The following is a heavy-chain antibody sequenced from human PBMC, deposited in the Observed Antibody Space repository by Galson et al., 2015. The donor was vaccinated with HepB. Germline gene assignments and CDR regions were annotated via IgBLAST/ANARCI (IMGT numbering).Heavy chain of an antibody. D-gene: IGHD1-26*01. Sequence: SVKVSCKVSTYTLAEFAMHWVRQPHGKGLEWVGRFDPEDGEVTYAQEFQGRITMTEDVSTETAFMELSGLRFEDTAVYYCATRRGSRLGAFDFWGQGTLLTVSS. J-gene: IGHJ3*01. V-gene: IGHV1-24*01. CDR2: FDPEDGEV. CDR3: ATRRGSRLGAFDF. CDR1: TYTLAEFA.